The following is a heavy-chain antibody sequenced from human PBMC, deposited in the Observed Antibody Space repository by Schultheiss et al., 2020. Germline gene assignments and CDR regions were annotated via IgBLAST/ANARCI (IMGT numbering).Heavy chain of an antibody. D-gene: IGHD4-17*01. Sequence: SETLSLTCTVSGGSVSSGSYYWSWIRQPPGKGLEWIGYIYYSGSTYYNPSLKSRVTISVDTSKNQFSLQLNSVTPEDTAVYYCAREDYGDYRGYYYGMDVWGQGTTVTVSS. V-gene: IGHV4-31*03. CDR1: GGSVSSGSYY. CDR2: IYYSGST. CDR3: AREDYGDYRGYYYGMDV. J-gene: IGHJ6*02.